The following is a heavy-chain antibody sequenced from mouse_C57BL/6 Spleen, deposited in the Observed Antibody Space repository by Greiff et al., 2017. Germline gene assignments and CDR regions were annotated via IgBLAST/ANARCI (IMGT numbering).Heavy chain of an antibody. CDR1: GYAFSSSW. CDR3: ARDLYYAMDY. Sequence: VQLQQSGPELVKPGASVKISCKASGYAFSSSWMHWVKPRPGKGLEWIGRLYPGDGDTNSNGKFTGKATLTADKSSSTAYMQLSCLTSEDSAVYFCARDLYYAMDYWGQGTSVTVSS. J-gene: IGHJ4*01. V-gene: IGHV1-82*01. CDR2: LYPGDGDT.